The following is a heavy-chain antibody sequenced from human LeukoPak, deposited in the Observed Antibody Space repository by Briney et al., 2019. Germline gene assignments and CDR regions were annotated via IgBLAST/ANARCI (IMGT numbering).Heavy chain of an antibody. Sequence: PGGSLRLSCAASGFTFSSYAMHWVRQAPGKGLEYVSAISSNGGSTYYANSVKGRFTISRDNSKNTLYLQMNSLRAEDTAVYYCAKEQAYSSGWYGAFDIWGQGTMVTVSS. CDR1: GFTFSSYA. CDR2: ISSNGGST. V-gene: IGHV3-64*01. D-gene: IGHD6-19*01. CDR3: AKEQAYSSGWYGAFDI. J-gene: IGHJ3*02.